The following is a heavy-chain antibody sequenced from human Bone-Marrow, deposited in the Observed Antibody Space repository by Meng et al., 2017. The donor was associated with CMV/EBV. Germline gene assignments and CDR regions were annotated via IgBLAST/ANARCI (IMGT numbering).Heavy chain of an antibody. D-gene: IGHD1-26*01. CDR2: IIPICGTA. Sequence: VQLVPAGAEVKKRGSSVKVSGKASGGTFSSYSIRWVRQAPGQGLEWMGGIIPICGTANYAQKFQGRVTITADESTSTAYMELSSLRSEDTAVYYCARAGGGSYPFDYRGQGTLVTVSS. CDR3: ARAGGGSYPFDY. CDR1: GGTFSSYS. V-gene: IGHV1-69*01. J-gene: IGHJ4*02.